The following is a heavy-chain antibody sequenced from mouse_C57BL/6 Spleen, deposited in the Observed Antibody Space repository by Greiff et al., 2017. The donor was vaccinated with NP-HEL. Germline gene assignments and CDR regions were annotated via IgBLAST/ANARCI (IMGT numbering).Heavy chain of an antibody. Sequence: EVMLVESGGDLVKPGGSLKLSCAASGFTFSSYGMSWVRQTPDKRLEWVATISSGGSYPYYPESVKGRFTISRDNAKNTLYLQMSSLKSEDTAMYYCARHREGDYFDYWGQGTTLTVSS. V-gene: IGHV5-6*02. CDR1: GFTFSSYG. D-gene: IGHD2-14*01. J-gene: IGHJ2*01. CDR3: ARHREGDYFDY. CDR2: ISSGGSYP.